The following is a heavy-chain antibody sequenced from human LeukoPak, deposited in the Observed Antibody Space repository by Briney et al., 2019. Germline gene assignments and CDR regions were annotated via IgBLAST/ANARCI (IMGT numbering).Heavy chain of an antibody. Sequence: PSETLSLTCTVSGASIFGTTYYWAWIRQPPGKGLEWIGDVYHTGTAFYNPSLKSRVTMSVDPSKNQFSLKLSSVTAADTAVYYCASLSHYYDSRAIDYWGQGTLVTVSS. J-gene: IGHJ4*02. D-gene: IGHD3-22*01. V-gene: IGHV4-39*01. CDR2: VYHTGTA. CDR3: ASLSHYYDSRAIDY. CDR1: GASIFGTTYY.